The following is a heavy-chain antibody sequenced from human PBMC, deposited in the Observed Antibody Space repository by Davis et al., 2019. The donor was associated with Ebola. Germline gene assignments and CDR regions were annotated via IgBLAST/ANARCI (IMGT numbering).Heavy chain of an antibody. CDR2: IYSGGST. D-gene: IGHD5-12*01. J-gene: IGHJ4*02. CDR1: GFTVSSNY. Sequence: GGSLRLSCAASGFTVSSNYMSWVRQAPGKGLEWVSVIYSGGSTYYADSVKGRFTISRHNSKNTLYLQMNSLRAEDTAVYYCASTPSGYDRGHFDYWGQGTLVTVSS. V-gene: IGHV3-53*04. CDR3: ASTPSGYDRGHFDY.